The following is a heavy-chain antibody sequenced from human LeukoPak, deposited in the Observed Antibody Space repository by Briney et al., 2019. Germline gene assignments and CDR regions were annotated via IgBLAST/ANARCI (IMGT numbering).Heavy chain of an antibody. CDR3: ARRNGYEDY. Sequence: ASVRVSCKASGYTFTSDGISWVRQAPGQGLEWMGWISTDTGNTNYAQKFQGRVTMTTDTSTSTVYMELRSLRSDDTAVYYCARRNGYEDYWGQGTLVTVSS. CDR1: GYTFTSDG. D-gene: IGHD2-2*01. CDR2: ISTDTGNT. J-gene: IGHJ4*02. V-gene: IGHV1-18*01.